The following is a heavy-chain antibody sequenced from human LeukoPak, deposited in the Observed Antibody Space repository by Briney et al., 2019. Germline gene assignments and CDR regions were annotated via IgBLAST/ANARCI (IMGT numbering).Heavy chain of an antibody. CDR2: ISSSSSYI. CDR3: ARGLGHVHPFDY. J-gene: IGHJ4*02. D-gene: IGHD3-16*01. V-gene: IGHV3-21*01. Sequence: GGSLRLSCAASGFTFSSYSMNWVRQAPAKGREWVSSISSSSSYIYYADSVKGRFTISRDNAKNSLYLQMNSLRAEDTAVYYCARGLGHVHPFDYWGQGTLVTVSS. CDR1: GFTFSSYS.